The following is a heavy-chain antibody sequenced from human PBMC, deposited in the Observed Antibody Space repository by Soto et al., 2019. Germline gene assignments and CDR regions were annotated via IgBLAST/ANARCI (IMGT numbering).Heavy chain of an antibody. Sequence: EVQLLESGGGLVQPGGSLRLSCAASGFAFSSFSMNWVRQAPGKGLEWVSTISGSSISTYYADSVKGLFTISRDSSNYTVFQQMDSLRAEDTAIYYCAKELPSGSYFPLDYWGQGILVTVS. J-gene: IGHJ4*02. V-gene: IGHV3-23*01. CDR1: GFAFSSFS. D-gene: IGHD3-10*01. CDR3: AKELPSGSYFPLDY. CDR2: ISGSSIST.